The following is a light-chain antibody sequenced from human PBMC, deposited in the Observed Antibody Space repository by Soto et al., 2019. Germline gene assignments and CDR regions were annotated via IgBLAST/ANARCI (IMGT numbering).Light chain of an antibody. CDR1: QSISSW. Sequence: DIQMTQSPSTLSASVGDRVTITCRASQSISSWLAWYQQKPGKAPKLLIYDASSLESGVPSRFSGCGSGTEFPLTISSLQPDDFATFYCQQYNSYIGVTVGQGTKVEIK. V-gene: IGKV1-5*01. CDR3: QQYNSYIGVT. J-gene: IGKJ1*01. CDR2: DAS.